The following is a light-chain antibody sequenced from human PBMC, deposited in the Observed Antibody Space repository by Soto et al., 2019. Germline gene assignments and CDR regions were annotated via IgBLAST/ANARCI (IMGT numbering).Light chain of an antibody. J-gene: IGKJ1*01. V-gene: IGKV3-20*01. Sequence: EIALTQSPGTLSFSPGELATLSFRASQSVSNNYLAWYQQKPGQAPRLLIYGASNRATGIPDRFSGSGSGTDFTLTISRLEPEDFAVYYCQQYGSSGTFGQGTKVDIK. CDR1: QSVSNNY. CDR3: QQYGSSGT. CDR2: GAS.